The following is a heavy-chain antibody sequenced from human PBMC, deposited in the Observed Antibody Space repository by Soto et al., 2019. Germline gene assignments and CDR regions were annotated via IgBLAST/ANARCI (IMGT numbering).Heavy chain of an antibody. CDR1: GYTFTGYY. V-gene: IGHV1-2*04. J-gene: IGHJ5*02. Sequence: QVQLVQSGAEVKKPGASVKVSCKASGYTFTGYYMHWVRQAPGQGLEWMGWINPNSGGTNYAQKFQGWVTMTRDTSISTAYMELSRLRSDDTAVYYCARDGGYCSSTSCYDGYNWFDPWGQGTLVTVSS. CDR3: ARDGGYCSSTSCYDGYNWFDP. D-gene: IGHD2-2*01. CDR2: INPNSGGT.